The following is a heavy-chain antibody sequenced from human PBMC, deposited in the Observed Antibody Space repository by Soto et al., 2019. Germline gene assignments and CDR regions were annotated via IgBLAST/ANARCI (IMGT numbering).Heavy chain of an antibody. D-gene: IGHD3-9*01. CDR3: AKDAKILDWLPTSYYFDS. Sequence: EVQVLESGGGLAQPGRSLRLSCAVSGLSFSSYAMTWVRQSPGKGLEWVSSISRSGNSTYSADSVRGRFTISRDNSKNPLYQQMNSLRAEDTAVYYCAKDAKILDWLPTSYYFDSWGQGTLVTVSS. CDR1: GLSFSSYA. CDR2: ISRSGNST. J-gene: IGHJ4*02. V-gene: IGHV3-23*01.